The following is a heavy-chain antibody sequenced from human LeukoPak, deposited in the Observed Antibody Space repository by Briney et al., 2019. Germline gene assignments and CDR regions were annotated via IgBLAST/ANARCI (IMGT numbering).Heavy chain of an antibody. CDR1: GGSISIYY. CDR3: ARYIVSYHRDAFDI. Sequence: SETLSLTCTVSGGSISIYYWSWIRQPPGKGLEWIGYIYYSGSTSYNPSLRSRVTISGDTSKKQFSLKLSSVTAADTAFYYCARYIVSYHRDAFDIWGQGTMVTVSS. V-gene: IGHV4-59*01. J-gene: IGHJ3*02. CDR2: IYYSGST. D-gene: IGHD1-26*01.